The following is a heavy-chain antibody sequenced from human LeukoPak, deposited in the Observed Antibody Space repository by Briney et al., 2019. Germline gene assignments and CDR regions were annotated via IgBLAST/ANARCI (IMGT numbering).Heavy chain of an antibody. CDR3: ALSKCGGDCFGPYAFDI. V-gene: IGHV3-11*01. J-gene: IGHJ3*02. CDR2: ISSSGSTI. CDR1: GFTFSDYY. Sequence: GGSLRLSCAASGFTFSDYYMSWIRQAPGKGLEWVSYISSSGSTIYYADSVKGRFTISRDNAKNSLYLQMNSLRAEDTAVYYCALSKCGGDCFGPYAFDIWGQGTMVTVSS. D-gene: IGHD2-21*01.